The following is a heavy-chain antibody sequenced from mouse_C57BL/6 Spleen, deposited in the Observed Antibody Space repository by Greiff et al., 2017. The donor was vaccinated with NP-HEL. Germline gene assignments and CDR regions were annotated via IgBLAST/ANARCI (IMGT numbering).Heavy chain of an antibody. CDR3: ARGELRPSWFAY. J-gene: IGHJ3*01. CDR1: GYAFTNYL. V-gene: IGHV1-54*01. Sequence: QVHVKQSGAELVRPGTSVKVSCKASGYAFTNYLIEWVKQRPGQGLEWIGVINPGSGGTNYNEKFKGKATLTADKSSSTAYMQLSSLTSEDSAVYFCARGELRPSWFAYWGQGTLVTVSA. D-gene: IGHD3-2*02. CDR2: INPGSGGT.